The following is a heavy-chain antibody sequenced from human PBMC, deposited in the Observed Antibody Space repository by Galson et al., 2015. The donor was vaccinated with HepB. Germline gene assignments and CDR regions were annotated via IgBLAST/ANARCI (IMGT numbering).Heavy chain of an antibody. Sequence: SLRLSCAASGFTFSSYGMHWVRQAPGKGLEWVAIIWFDGSNKYYADSVKGRFTVSRDNSKNTLYLQMNSLRAEDTAVYYCAKQSRSTGILSNYYYYGMDVWGQGTTVTVSS. J-gene: IGHJ6*02. V-gene: IGHV3-33*06. CDR1: GFTFSSYG. CDR2: IWFDGSNK. D-gene: IGHD1-1*01. CDR3: AKQSRSTGILSNYYYYGMDV.